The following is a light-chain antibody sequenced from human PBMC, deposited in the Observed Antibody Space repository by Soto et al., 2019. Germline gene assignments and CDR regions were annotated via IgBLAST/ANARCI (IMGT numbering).Light chain of an antibody. Sequence: EIVMTQSPATLSVSPGERVTLSCRASQSVSSNLAWYQQKPGQAPRLLIYGASTRATGIPARFSGSGSGTEFTLTISSLQSEDFAVYYCQQYNNWPLFGGGTKV. V-gene: IGKV3-15*01. J-gene: IGKJ4*02. CDR1: QSVSSN. CDR3: QQYNNWPL. CDR2: GAS.